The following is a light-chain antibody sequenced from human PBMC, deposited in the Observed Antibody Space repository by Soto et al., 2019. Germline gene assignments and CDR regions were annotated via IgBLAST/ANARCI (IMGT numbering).Light chain of an antibody. CDR2: DAS. V-gene: IGKV3-11*01. J-gene: IGKJ5*01. CDR3: QQRSNWPRIT. CDR1: QSVTSY. Sequence: EIVLAQSPATLSLSPGEQSTLSCMASQSVTSYLAWYQHKPGQAPRLLIYDASSRATGIPARFSGSGSGTDFTLTISSLEPEDFAVYYCQQRSNWPRITFGQGTRLEIK.